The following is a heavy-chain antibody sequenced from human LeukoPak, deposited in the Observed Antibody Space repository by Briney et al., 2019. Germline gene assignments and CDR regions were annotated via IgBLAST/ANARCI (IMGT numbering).Heavy chain of an antibody. CDR2: INHSGSN. CDR3: ARGCITMVRGAPLWFDP. Sequence: SESLSLTCAVYGGSFSGYYWNWIRQPPGKGLEWIGEINHSGSNNYNSSLKSGVTISVDTSRNQFSLKLSSVTAADTAVYYCARGCITMVRGAPLWFDPWGQGTLVTVSS. D-gene: IGHD3-10*01. J-gene: IGHJ5*02. CDR1: GGSFSGYY. V-gene: IGHV4-34*01.